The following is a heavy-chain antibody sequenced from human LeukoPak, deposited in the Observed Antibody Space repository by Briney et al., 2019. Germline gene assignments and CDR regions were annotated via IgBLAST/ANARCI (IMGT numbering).Heavy chain of an antibody. CDR3: ASRNEVVDY. J-gene: IGHJ4*02. V-gene: IGHV3-23*01. Sequence: PGGSLRLSCAASGFTFSSYAMSWVRQAPGKGLEWVSAISGSGGSTYYADSVKGRFTISRANAKNSLYLQMNSLRAEDTAVYYCASRNEVVDYWGQGTLVTVSS. CDR1: GFTFSSYA. CDR2: ISGSGGST. D-gene: IGHD1-14*01.